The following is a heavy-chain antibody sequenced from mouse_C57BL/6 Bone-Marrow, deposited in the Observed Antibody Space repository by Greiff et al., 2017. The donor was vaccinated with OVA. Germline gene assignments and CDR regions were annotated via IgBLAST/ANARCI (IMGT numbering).Heavy chain of an antibody. CDR3: ARGYYGNPAWFAY. D-gene: IGHD2-1*01. Sequence: VQLQESGAELVRPGTSVKVSCKASGYAFTNYLIEWVKQRPGQGLEWIGVINPGSGGTNYNEKFKGKATLTADKSSSTAYMQLSSLTSEDSAVYFCARGYYGNPAWFAYWGQGTLVTVSA. CDR1: GYAFTNYL. CDR2: INPGSGGT. V-gene: IGHV1-54*01. J-gene: IGHJ3*01.